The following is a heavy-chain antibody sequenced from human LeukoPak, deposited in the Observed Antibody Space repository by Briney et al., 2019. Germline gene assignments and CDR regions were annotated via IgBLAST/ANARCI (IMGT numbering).Heavy chain of an antibody. Sequence: PSETLSLTCTVSGGSISSGDYYWSWIRQPPGKGLEWIGYIYYSGSTYYNPSLKSRVTISVDTSKNQFSLKLSSVTAADTAVYYCARELRRRRYFDYWGQGTLVTVSS. CDR1: GGSISSGDYY. CDR2: IYYSGST. D-gene: IGHD4-17*01. V-gene: IGHV4-30-4*01. CDR3: ARELRRRRYFDY. J-gene: IGHJ4*02.